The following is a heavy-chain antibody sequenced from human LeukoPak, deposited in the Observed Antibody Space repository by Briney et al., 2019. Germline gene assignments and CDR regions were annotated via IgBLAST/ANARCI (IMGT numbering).Heavy chain of an antibody. D-gene: IGHD3-16*02. CDR2: ISSSSSYI. V-gene: IGHV3-21*01. J-gene: IGHJ4*02. CDR1: GFSFTNYS. CDR3: ARDRDPYYDYLWGSYRPSYFDD. Sequence: GGSLRLSCAASGFSFTNYSMYGFRQAPAKGREWVLSISSSSSYIYYADSVKGRFTISRDNTKNSLYLQMNSLRAADTAVYYFARDRDPYYDYLWGSYRPSYFDDWGQGTLVTVSS.